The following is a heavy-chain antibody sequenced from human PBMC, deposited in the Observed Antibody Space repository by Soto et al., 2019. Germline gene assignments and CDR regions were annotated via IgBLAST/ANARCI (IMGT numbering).Heavy chain of an antibody. CDR1: GFSFSSYS. V-gene: IGHV3-21*01. J-gene: IGHJ4*02. Sequence: EVQLVESGGGLVKPGGSLRLSCAASGFSFSSYSMNWVRQAPGKGLEWVSSISSSPTYTYYADSVKGRFTISRDNAKNALYLQMNNLRAEDTALYYCARAGAHGSAGRLDYWGQGILVTVSS. D-gene: IGHD3-10*01. CDR2: ISSSPTYT. CDR3: ARAGAHGSAGRLDY.